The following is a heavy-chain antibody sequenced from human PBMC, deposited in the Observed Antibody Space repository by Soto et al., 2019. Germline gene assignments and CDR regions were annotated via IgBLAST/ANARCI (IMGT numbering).Heavy chain of an antibody. J-gene: IGHJ4*02. V-gene: IGHV3-23*01. CDR3: AKDVFAAPYYFDS. D-gene: IGHD3-3*01. CDR1: RFSFSSYA. Sequence: EVQLLESGGGLVQPGGSLRLSCAASRFSFSSYAMNWVRQAPGKGLEWVSGISGSGLSTYYADSVKGRFTVSRDNSKNTLYLKMNSLRGEDTAVYYCAKDVFAAPYYFDSWGQGMLVSVSS. CDR2: ISGSGLST.